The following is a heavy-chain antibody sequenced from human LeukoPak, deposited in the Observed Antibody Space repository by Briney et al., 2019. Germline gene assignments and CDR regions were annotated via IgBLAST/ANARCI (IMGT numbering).Heavy chain of an antibody. CDR2: ISETGGGT. V-gene: IGHV3-23*01. J-gene: IGHJ4*02. CDR1: EFTFATYA. Sequence: GGSLRLSCAASEFTFATYAMGWVRQSPGKGLEWVSTISETGGGTHYANSVRGRFTISRDNSKNTLYLQMNNLRAEDTAIYYCDASDFWGQGTLVTVSS. CDR3: DASDF.